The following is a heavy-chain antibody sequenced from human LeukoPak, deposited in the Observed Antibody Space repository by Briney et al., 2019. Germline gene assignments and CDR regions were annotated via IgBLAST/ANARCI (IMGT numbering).Heavy chain of an antibody. Sequence: GGSLRLSCAASGFTFCNYAMSWVRQAPGEGLEWVSDITGSGGSVYYADCVKGRFTISRDNSKNTLYMQMNSLRAEDTAVYYCAKDVGYHYDTRFPTWGQGTLVTVSS. CDR3: AKDVGYHYDTRFPT. D-gene: IGHD3-22*01. CDR1: GFTFCNYA. J-gene: IGHJ4*02. CDR2: ITGSGGSV. V-gene: IGHV3-23*01.